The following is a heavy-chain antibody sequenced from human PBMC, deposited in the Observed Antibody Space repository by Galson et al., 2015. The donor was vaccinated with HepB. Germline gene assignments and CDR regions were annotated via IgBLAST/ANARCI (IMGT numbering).Heavy chain of an antibody. CDR1: GFTFTTYA. Sequence: SLRLSCAASGFTFTTYALHWVRQAPGKGLEWVAVISYDGTDKQYTDSVKGRFTISRDNSKNTLNLQMNSLRPEDSAVYYCAREGPMVGSQFDYWGQGTLVTVSS. D-gene: IGHD2-8*01. CDR3: AREGPMVGSQFDY. CDR2: ISYDGTDK. V-gene: IGHV3-30*04. J-gene: IGHJ4*02.